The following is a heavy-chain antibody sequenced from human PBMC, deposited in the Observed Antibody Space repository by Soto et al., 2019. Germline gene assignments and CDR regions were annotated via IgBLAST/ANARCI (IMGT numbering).Heavy chain of an antibody. Sequence: GGSLRLSCSASGFTFSRYTMHWLRQTPGRGLEYVSAITHGGSTYYADSVKGRFTISRDNSKNTLYLQMNSLRAEDTAVYYCVKVIYSSSWFWFDPWGQGTLVPSPQ. D-gene: IGHD6-13*01. J-gene: IGHJ5*02. V-gene: IGHV3-64D*08. CDR3: VKVIYSSSWFWFDP. CDR1: GFTFSRYT. CDR2: ITHGGST.